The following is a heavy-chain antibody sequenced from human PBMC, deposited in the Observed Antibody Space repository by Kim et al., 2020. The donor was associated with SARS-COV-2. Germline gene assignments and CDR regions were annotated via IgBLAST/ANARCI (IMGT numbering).Heavy chain of an antibody. CDR3: AREAYYYDSSGPNEENWF. CDR1: GGSISSYY. J-gene: IGHJ5*01. D-gene: IGHD3-22*01. CDR2: IYYSGST. Sequence: SETLSLTCTVSGGSISSYYWSWIRQPPGKGLEWIGYIYYSGSTNYNPSLKSRVTISVDTSKNQFSLKLSSVTAADTAVYYCAREAYYYDSSGPNEENWF. V-gene: IGHV4-59*13.